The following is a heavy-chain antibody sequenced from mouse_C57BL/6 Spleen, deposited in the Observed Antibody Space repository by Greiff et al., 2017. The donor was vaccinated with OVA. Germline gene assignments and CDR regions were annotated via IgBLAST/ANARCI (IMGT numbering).Heavy chain of an antibody. J-gene: IGHJ3*01. CDR2: INPGSGGT. CDR1: GYAFTNYL. CDR3: ARGDWETWFAY. D-gene: IGHD4-1*01. V-gene: IGHV1-54*01. Sequence: VQGVESGAELVRPGTSVKVSCKASGYAFTNYLIEWVKQRPGQGLEWIGVINPGSGGTNYNEKFKGKATLTADKSSSTAYMQLSSLTSEDSAVYFCARGDWETWFAYWGQGTLVTVSA.